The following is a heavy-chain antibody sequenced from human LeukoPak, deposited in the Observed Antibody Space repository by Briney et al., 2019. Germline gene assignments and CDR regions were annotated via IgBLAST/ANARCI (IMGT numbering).Heavy chain of an antibody. Sequence: SETLSLTCTASGGSISSYYWSWIRQPLGKGLEWIGYIYYSGSTNYNPSLKSRATISVDTSKNQFSLKLSSVTAADTAVYYCARGLPAYCSGGSCSFLNWFDPWGQGTLVTVSS. D-gene: IGHD2-15*01. J-gene: IGHJ5*02. CDR1: GGSISSYY. CDR3: ARGLPAYCSGGSCSFLNWFDP. CDR2: IYYSGST. V-gene: IGHV4-59*08.